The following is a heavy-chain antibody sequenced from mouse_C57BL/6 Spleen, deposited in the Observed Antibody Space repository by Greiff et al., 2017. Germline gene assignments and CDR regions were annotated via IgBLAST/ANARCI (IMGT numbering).Heavy chain of an antibody. D-gene: IGHD1-3*01. V-gene: IGHV1-26*01. CDR1: GYTFTDYY. CDR3: VSEGYFDY. CDR2: INPNNGGT. J-gene: IGHJ2*01. Sequence: EVQLLQSGPELVKPGASVKISCKASGYTFTDYYMNWVKQSHGKSLEWIGDINPNNGGTSYNQKFKGKATLTVDKSSSTAYMELRSLTSEDSAVYYCVSEGYFDYWGQGTTLTVSS.